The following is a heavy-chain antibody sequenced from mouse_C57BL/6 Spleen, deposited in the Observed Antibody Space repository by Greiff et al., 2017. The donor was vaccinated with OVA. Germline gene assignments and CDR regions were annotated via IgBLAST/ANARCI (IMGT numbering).Heavy chain of an antibody. Sequence: VQLQQSGPELVKPGASVKISCKASGYSFTGYYMNWVKQSPEKSLEWIGEINPSTGGTTYNQKFKAKATLTVDKSSSTAYMQLKSLTSEDSAVYYCARRGIYYYGSSYDYWGQGTTLTVSS. V-gene: IGHV1-42*01. CDR3: ARRGIYYYGSSYDY. J-gene: IGHJ2*01. D-gene: IGHD1-1*01. CDR2: INPSTGGT. CDR1: GYSFTGYY.